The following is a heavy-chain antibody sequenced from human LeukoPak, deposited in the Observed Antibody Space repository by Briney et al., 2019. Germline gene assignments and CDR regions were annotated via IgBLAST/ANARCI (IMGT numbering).Heavy chain of an antibody. D-gene: IGHD3-3*01. CDR1: GFTFSSYS. CDR3: ARDPVSVGLRINSDY. J-gene: IGHJ4*02. V-gene: IGHV3-21*01. Sequence: GGSLRLSCAASGFTFSSYSMTWVRQAPGKGLEWVSSISSSSGYIYYADSVKGRFTISRDNAKNSLYLQMNSLRAEDTAVYYCARDPVSVGLRINSDYWGQGTLVTVSS. CDR2: ISSSSGYI.